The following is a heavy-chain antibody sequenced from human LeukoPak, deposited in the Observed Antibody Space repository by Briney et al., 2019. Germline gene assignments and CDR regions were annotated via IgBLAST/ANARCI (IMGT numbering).Heavy chain of an antibody. CDR1: GFTFSSYW. D-gene: IGHD1-26*01. Sequence: PGGPLRLSCAASGFTFSSYWMHWVRQAPGKGLVWVSRINSDGSSTSYADSVKGRFTISRDNAKNTLYLQVNSLRAEDTAVYYCARVLVGAHFDYWGQGTLVTVSS. CDR2: INSDGSST. CDR3: ARVLVGAHFDY. V-gene: IGHV3-74*01. J-gene: IGHJ4*02.